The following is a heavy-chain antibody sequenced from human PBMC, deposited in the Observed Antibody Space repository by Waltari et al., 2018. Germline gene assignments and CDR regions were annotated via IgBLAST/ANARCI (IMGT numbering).Heavy chain of an antibody. V-gene: IGHV1-69-2*01. CDR2: VDPEDGET. Sequence: EVQLVQSGAEVKKPGATVKISCKASGYTFTDYYMHWVQQAPGKGLEWMGRVDPEDGETIYAEKFQGRVTITADTSTDTAYMELSSLRSEDTAVYYCARGGRRSGYYPDAFDIWGQGTMVTVSS. D-gene: IGHD3-3*01. CDR3: ARGGRRSGYYPDAFDI. CDR1: GYTFTDYY. J-gene: IGHJ3*02.